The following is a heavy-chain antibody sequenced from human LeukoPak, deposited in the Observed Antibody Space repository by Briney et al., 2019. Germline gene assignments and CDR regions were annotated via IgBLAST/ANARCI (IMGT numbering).Heavy chain of an antibody. V-gene: IGHV4-59*01. D-gene: IGHD2-8*01. CDR1: SGSISYFY. J-gene: IGHJ4*02. CDR2: IHYTGST. Sequence: PSETLSLTCTVSSGSISYFYWNWIRQPPGKGLEWIGYIHYTGSTNYNPSLKSRVTISVDTSKNQFSQKLSSVTAADTAVYYCATYTNRLHYWGQGTLVTVSS. CDR3: ATYTNRLHY.